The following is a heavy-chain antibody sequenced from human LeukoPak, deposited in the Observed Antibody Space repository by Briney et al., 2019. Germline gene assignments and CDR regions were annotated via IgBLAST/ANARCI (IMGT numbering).Heavy chain of an antibody. CDR1: GVSFSGYY. CDR3: ARVRWIMATKMNWFDP. J-gene: IGHJ5*02. V-gene: IGHV4-34*12. D-gene: IGHD5-12*01. CDR2: IIHSGSN. Sequence: NPSETLSLTCAVYGVSFSGYYWSWLRQPPGKGLEWIGEIIHSGSNNYNPSLKSRVTISVDTSKNQISLKRSAVTAADTAVYYSARVRWIMATKMNWFDPWGQGTLVTVSS.